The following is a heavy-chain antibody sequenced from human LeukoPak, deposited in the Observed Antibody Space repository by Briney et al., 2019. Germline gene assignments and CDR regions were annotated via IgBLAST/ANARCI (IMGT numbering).Heavy chain of an antibody. CDR3: AKGKINHDGAFDL. CDR1: GFMFNAYS. D-gene: IGHD3-16*01. Sequence: GGSLTLSCVGSGFMFNAYSMSWVRQAPGKGLEWVSAISDSGGSTHYADSVKGRFTFSRDNFKKTLYLQMNSLRAEDTAVYYCAKGKINHDGAFDLWGQGTMVIVPS. V-gene: IGHV3-23*01. CDR2: ISDSGGST. J-gene: IGHJ3*01.